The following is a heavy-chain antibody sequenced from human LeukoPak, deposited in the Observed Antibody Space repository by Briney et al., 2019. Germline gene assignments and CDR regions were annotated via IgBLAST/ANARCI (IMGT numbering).Heavy chain of an antibody. J-gene: IGHJ4*02. V-gene: IGHV3-64*02. CDR2: ISSNGGST. CDR3: ARDGGDGYNLDY. Sequence: PGGSLRLSCAASGFTFSSYAMHWVRQAPGKGLEYVSAISSNGGSTYYADSVKGRFTISRDNSKNTLYLQMGSLRAEDMAVYYCARDGGDGYNLDYWGLGTLVTVSS. D-gene: IGHD5-24*01. CDR1: GFTFSSYA.